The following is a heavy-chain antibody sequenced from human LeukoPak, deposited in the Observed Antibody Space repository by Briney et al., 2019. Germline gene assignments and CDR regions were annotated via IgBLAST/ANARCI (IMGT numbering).Heavy chain of an antibody. CDR3: ASARCSGGSCPGYFDY. D-gene: IGHD2-15*01. CDR1: GDSISSGDYY. CDR2: ISSSGST. Sequence: SETLSLTCTVSGDSISSGDYYWSWIRQPAGKGLEWIGRISSSGSTNYNPSLKSRVTISVDTSKNQFSLKLSSVTAADTAVYYCASARCSGGSCPGYFDYWGQGTLVTVSS. V-gene: IGHV4-61*02. J-gene: IGHJ4*02.